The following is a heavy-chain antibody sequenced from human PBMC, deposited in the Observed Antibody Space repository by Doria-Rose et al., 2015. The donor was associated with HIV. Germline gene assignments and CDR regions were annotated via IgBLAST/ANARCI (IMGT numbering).Heavy chain of an antibody. Sequence: VQLVQSGGGLVQPGRSLRLSCVGSGFSFESYAMHWVRLAPGKGLGWVAGISWDSGAKGTADSVEGRFTISRDNAKKSVYLEMRSLRPEDTAFYYCAKAPIIGPKYYFYMDVWGKGTSVTVSS. J-gene: IGHJ6*03. CDR3: AKAPIIGPKYYFYMDV. V-gene: IGHV3-9*01. CDR2: ISWDSGAK. CDR1: GFSFESYA. D-gene: IGHD3-3*01.